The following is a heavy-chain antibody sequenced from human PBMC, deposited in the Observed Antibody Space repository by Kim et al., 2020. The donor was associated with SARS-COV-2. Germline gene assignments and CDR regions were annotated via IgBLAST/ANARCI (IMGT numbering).Heavy chain of an antibody. Sequence: GGSLRLSCAASGFTFSSYSMNWVRQAPGKGLEWVSSISSSSSYIYYADSVKGRFTISRDNAKNSLYLQMNSLRAEDTAVYYCAIQDYDILTGYHHQADWFDPWGQGTPVTVSS. D-gene: IGHD3-9*01. CDR1: GFTFSSYS. CDR3: AIQDYDILTGYHHQADWFDP. J-gene: IGHJ5*02. CDR2: ISSSSSYI. V-gene: IGHV3-21*01.